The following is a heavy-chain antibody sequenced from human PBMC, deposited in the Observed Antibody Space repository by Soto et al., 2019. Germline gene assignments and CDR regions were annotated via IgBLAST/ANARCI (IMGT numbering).Heavy chain of an antibody. CDR1: GFTFGNYG. V-gene: IGHV3-30*18. J-gene: IGHJ6*02. CDR2: ILYDGSDK. CDR3: AKWGEVSHNPGGNYYYGMDV. Sequence: GGSLRLSCTASGFTFGNYGLHWVRQPPGKGLEWVASILYDGSDKYYADSVKGRFTISRDDSKNTLYVQMDSLRADDTAVYYCAKWGEVSHNPGGNYYYGMDVWGQGTTATVSS. D-gene: IGHD3-16*01.